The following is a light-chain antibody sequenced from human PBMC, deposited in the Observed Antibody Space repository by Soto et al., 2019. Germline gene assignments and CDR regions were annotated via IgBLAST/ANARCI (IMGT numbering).Light chain of an antibody. J-gene: IGKJ2*01. Sequence: DFVMTQSPDSLAVSLGERATINCKSSQTLLYSSNNKNYLAWYQQKPGQPPELLLYWASTRQSGVPDRFSGSGSETDFTLTISSLQAEDVAVYYCQQYYSTPYSFGQGTKLEIK. V-gene: IGKV4-1*01. CDR1: QTLLYSSNNKNY. CDR2: WAS. CDR3: QQYYSTPYS.